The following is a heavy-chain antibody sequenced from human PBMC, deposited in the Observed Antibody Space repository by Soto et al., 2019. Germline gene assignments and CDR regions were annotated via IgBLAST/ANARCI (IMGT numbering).Heavy chain of an antibody. J-gene: IGHJ4*02. Sequence: ASVKVSCKASGGTFSSYTISWVRQAPGQGLEWMGRIIPILGIANYAQKFQGRVTITADKSTSTAYMELSSLRSEDTAVYYCARDRPNYGNARGLDYWGQGTLVTVSS. D-gene: IGHD1-7*01. CDR1: GGTFSSYT. CDR3: ARDRPNYGNARGLDY. V-gene: IGHV1-69*04. CDR2: IIPILGIA.